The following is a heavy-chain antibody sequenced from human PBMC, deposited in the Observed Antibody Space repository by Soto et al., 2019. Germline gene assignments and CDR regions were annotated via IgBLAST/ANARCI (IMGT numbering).Heavy chain of an antibody. CDR1: GFTFSSFH. CDR2: ITSSSDTI. Sequence: PGGSLRLSCAASGFTFSSFHMNWVRQAPGRGLEWVAYITSSSDTIYYSDSVKGRFTISRDNGKNSLFLQMNSLRDEDTAVYYCARVVVVIPPGYYYAMDVWGQGTTVTGS. V-gene: IGHV3-48*02. D-gene: IGHD3-22*01. J-gene: IGHJ6*02. CDR3: ARVVVVIPPGYYYAMDV.